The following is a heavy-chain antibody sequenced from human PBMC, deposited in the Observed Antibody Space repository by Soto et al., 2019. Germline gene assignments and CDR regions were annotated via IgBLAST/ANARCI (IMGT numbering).Heavy chain of an antibody. D-gene: IGHD3-22*01. CDR2: TSGNGVST. CDR3: AKVQGSGWGLYYFYYYGMDV. Sequence: AWGSLRLSCQASGFTFISYAFIFVRHSPLKWLQCVSTTSGNGVSTYYAGSVKGRFTISRDNSRNTLYLQMNSLRAEDTAVYYCAKVQGSGWGLYYFYYYGMDVWGRGTTVAVSS. CDR1: GFTFISYA. V-gene: IGHV3-23*01. J-gene: IGHJ6*02.